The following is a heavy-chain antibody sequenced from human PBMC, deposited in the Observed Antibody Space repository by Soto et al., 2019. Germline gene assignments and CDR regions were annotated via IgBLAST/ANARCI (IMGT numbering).Heavy chain of an antibody. CDR2: ISYDGSNK. Sequence: PGGSLRLSCAASGFTFSSYAMHWVRQAPGKGLEWVAVISYDGSNKYYADSVKGRFTISRDNSKNTLYLQMNSLRAEDTAVYYCARVVAAVVGHYYGMDVWGQGTTVTVSS. CDR1: GFTFSSYA. V-gene: IGHV3-30-3*01. J-gene: IGHJ6*02. D-gene: IGHD6-13*01. CDR3: ARVVAAVVGHYYGMDV.